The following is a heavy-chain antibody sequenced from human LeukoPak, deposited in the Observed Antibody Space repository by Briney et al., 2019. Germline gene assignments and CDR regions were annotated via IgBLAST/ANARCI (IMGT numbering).Heavy chain of an antibody. V-gene: IGHV4-39*01. CDR3: ARTGWLAFDY. CDR1: GGSISSSNYY. J-gene: IGHJ4*02. CDR2: IYYSGST. Sequence: PSETLSLACTVSGGSISSSNYYWGWIRQPPGKGLEWIGSIYYSGSTYYNPSLKSRVTISVDTSKNQFSLKLSSVTAADTAVYYCARTGWLAFDYWGQGTLVTVSS. D-gene: IGHD6-19*01.